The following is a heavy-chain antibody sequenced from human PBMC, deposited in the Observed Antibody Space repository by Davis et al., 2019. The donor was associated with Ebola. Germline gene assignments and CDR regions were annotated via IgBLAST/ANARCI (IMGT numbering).Heavy chain of an antibody. CDR3: ARDLYCSGGSCSLLSVGWFDP. J-gene: IGHJ5*02. CDR2: ISSSSSYT. D-gene: IGHD2-15*01. V-gene: IGHV3-21*05. Sequence: GESLKISCATSGFTFSNYSMNWVRQAPGKGLEWVSYISSSSSYTNYADSVKGRFTISRDNAKNSLYLQMNSLRAEDTAVYYCARDLYCSGGSCSLLSVGWFDPWGQGTLVTVSS. CDR1: GFTFSNYS.